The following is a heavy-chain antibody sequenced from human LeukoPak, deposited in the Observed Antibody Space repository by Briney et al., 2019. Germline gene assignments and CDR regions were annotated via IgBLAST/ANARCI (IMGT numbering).Heavy chain of an antibody. J-gene: IGHJ4*02. Sequence: ASVKVSCKVSGYTLTELSMHWVRQAPGQGLEWMGGIIPIFGTANYAQKFQGRVTITADESTSTAYMELSSLRSEDTAVYYCARGAGRGYSYGVDYWGQGTLVTVSS. CDR1: GYTLTELS. CDR3: ARGAGRGYSYGVDY. D-gene: IGHD5-18*01. CDR2: IIPIFGTA. V-gene: IGHV1-69*13.